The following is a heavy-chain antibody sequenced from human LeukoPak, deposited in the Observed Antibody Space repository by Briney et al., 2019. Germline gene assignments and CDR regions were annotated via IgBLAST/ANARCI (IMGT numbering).Heavy chain of an antibody. CDR2: INSDGSST. Sequence: PGGSLRLSCAASGFTFSSYWMHWVRQAPGKGLVWVSRINSDGSSTSYADSVKGRFTISRDNAKNTLYLQMNSLRAEDTAVYYCARVRVVRNYYYYYYYMDVWGKGTTVTVSS. CDR3: ARVRVVRNYYYYYYYMDV. V-gene: IGHV3-74*01. J-gene: IGHJ6*03. D-gene: IGHD2-8*02. CDR1: GFTFSSYW.